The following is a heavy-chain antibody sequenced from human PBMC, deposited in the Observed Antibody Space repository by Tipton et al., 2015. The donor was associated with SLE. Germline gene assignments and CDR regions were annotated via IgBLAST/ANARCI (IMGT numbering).Heavy chain of an antibody. Sequence: LSLTCTASGFTFSDYYMTWIRQAPGTGLEWVSYISASAEIIYYADSVMGRFIISRDNSKNTLFLHMNGLGPADTALYYCARDGNDGSVGYLDSWGQGTLVTVSS. CDR2: ISASAEII. CDR3: ARDGNDGSVGYLDS. V-gene: IGHV3-11*04. J-gene: IGHJ4*02. D-gene: IGHD5-12*01. CDR1: GFTFSDYY.